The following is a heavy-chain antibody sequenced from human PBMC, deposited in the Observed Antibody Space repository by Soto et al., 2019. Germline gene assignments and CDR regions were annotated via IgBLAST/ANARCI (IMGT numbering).Heavy chain of an antibody. CDR2: INPSGGST. CDR3: ARGGFQLLYEDNYNWFDP. D-gene: IGHD2-2*02. J-gene: IGHJ5*02. Sequence: ASVKVSCKASGYTFTSYYMLWVRQAPGQGLEWMGIINPSGGSTSYAQKFPGRVTMSRDTFKNTRYLQMNSLRAEDTAVYYCARGGFQLLYEDNYNWFDPWGQGTLVTVSS. V-gene: IGHV1-46*01. CDR1: GYTFTSYY.